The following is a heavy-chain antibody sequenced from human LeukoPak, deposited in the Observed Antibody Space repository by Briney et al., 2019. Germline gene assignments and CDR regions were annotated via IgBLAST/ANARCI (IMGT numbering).Heavy chain of an antibody. CDR2: MNPNSGNT. V-gene: IGHV1-8*01. Sequence: ASVKVSCKASGYTFTSYDINWVRQATGQGLEWMGWMNPNSGNTGYAQKFQGRVTMTRNTSISTAYMELSSLRSEDTAVYYCARGRWVRYFDWLPLDYWGQGTLVTASS. CDR1: GYTFTSYD. J-gene: IGHJ4*02. CDR3: ARGRWVRYFDWLPLDY. D-gene: IGHD3-9*01.